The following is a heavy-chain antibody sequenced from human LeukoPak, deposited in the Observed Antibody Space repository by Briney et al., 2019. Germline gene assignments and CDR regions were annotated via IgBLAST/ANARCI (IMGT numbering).Heavy chain of an antibody. Sequence: SETLSLTCAVYGGSFSGYYWSWIRQPPGKGLEWIGEINHSGSTNYNPSLKRRVTISVDTSKNQFSLKLSSVTAADTAVYYCARTHTATTSCLDYWGQGTLVTVSS. CDR3: ARTHTATTSCLDY. CDR1: GGSFSGYY. V-gene: IGHV4-34*01. D-gene: IGHD4-17*01. J-gene: IGHJ4*02. CDR2: INHSGST.